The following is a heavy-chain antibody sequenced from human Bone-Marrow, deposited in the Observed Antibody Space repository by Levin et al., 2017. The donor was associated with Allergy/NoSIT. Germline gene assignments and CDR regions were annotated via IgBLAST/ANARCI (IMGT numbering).Heavy chain of an antibody. CDR1: GGSFSGYY. V-gene: IGHV4-34*01. CDR3: ARAPPKGAVAGHGVDY. CDR2: INHSGST. Sequence: SQTLSLTCAVYGGSFSGYYWSWIRQPPGKGLEWIGEINHSGSTNYNPSLKSRVTISVDTSKNQFSLKLSSVTAADTAVYYCARAPPKGAVAGHGVDYWGQGTLVTVSS. J-gene: IGHJ4*02. D-gene: IGHD6-19*01.